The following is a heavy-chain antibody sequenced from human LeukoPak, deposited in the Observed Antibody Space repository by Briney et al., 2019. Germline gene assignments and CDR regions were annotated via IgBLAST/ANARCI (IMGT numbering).Heavy chain of an antibody. J-gene: IGHJ6*02. V-gene: IGHV3-21*01. D-gene: IGHD2-21*02. CDR3: ARQHIVVVTAMGV. CDR1: GFTFSSYS. CDR2: ISSSSSYI. Sequence: KPGGSLRLSCAASGFTFSSYSMNWVRQAPGKGLEWVSSISSSSSYIYHADSVKGRFTISRDNAKNSLYLQMNSLRAEDTAVYYCARQHIVVVTAMGVWGQGTTVTVSS.